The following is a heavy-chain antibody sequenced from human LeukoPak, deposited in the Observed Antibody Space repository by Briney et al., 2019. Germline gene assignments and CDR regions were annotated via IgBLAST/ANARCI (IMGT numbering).Heavy chain of an antibody. D-gene: IGHD6-6*01. CDR1: GGSFSGYY. V-gene: IGHV4-34*01. CDR3: ARGLGVAARPSYYGMDV. CDR2: INHSGST. J-gene: IGHJ6*02. Sequence: PSETLSLSCAVYGGSFSGYYWSWIRQPPGKGLEWIGEINHSGSTNYNPSLTSRVTISVDTSKNQFSLKLSSVTAADTAVYYCARGLGVAARPSYYGMDVWGQGTTVTVSS.